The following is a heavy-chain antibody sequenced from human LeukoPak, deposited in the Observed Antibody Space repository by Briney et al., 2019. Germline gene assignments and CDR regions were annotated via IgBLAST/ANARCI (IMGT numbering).Heavy chain of an antibody. CDR2: IYYSGST. V-gene: IGHV4-61*08. Sequence: SETLSLTCTVSGGSISSGDYYWSWIRQPPGKGLEWIGYIYYSGSTNYNPSLKSRVTISVDTSKNQFSLKLSSVTAADTAVYYCARDYCCSSTSCYRRGNGMDVWGQGTTVTVSS. CDR1: GGSISSGDYY. J-gene: IGHJ6*02. D-gene: IGHD2-2*01. CDR3: ARDYCCSSTSCYRRGNGMDV.